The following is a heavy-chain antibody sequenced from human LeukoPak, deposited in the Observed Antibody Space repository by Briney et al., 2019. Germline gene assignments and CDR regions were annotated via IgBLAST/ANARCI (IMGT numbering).Heavy chain of an antibody. D-gene: IGHD2-2*01. CDR1: GGSFSGYY. J-gene: IGHJ6*02. CDR3: ARAYIVVVPDHYYYYGMDV. CDR2: INHSGST. V-gene: IGHV4-34*01. Sequence: KTSETLSLTCAVYGGSFSGYYWSWIRQPPGKGLEWIGEINHSGSTNYNPSLKSRVTISVDTSKNQFSLKLSSVTAADTAVYYCARAYIVVVPDHYYYYGMDVWGQGTTVTVSS.